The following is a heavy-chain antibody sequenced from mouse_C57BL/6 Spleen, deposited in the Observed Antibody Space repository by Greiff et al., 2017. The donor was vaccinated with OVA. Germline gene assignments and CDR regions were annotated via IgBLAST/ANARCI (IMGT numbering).Heavy chain of an antibody. CDR2: IYPGDGDT. Sequence: VPLPQSVAALVKPGASVTISCTSSGYAFSSSWLTWVKPRPCKGLSWIGQIYPGDGDTNYNGKFKGKATLTADKSSSTAYMQLSSLTSEDSAVYFCARRNIYFDYWGQGTTLTVSS. CDR1: GYAFSSSW. CDR3: ARRNIYFDY. J-gene: IGHJ2*01. V-gene: IGHV1-80*01.